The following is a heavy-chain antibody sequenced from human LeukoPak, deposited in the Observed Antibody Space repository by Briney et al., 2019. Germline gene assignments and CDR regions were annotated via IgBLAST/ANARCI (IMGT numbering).Heavy chain of an antibody. D-gene: IGHD3-9*01. Sequence: SETLAPTCTVPGGSISSYYWSWIRQPPGKGLEWIGYIYYSGSTDYNPSLKSRVTISVDTSKNQFSLKLSSVTAADTAVYYCARGGTIFPPATYYFDYWGQGTLVTVSS. CDR2: IYYSGST. J-gene: IGHJ4*02. V-gene: IGHV4-59*01. CDR1: GGSISSYY. CDR3: ARGGTIFPPATYYFDY.